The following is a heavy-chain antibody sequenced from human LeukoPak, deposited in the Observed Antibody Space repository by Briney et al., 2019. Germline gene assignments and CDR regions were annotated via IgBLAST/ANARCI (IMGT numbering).Heavy chain of an antibody. D-gene: IGHD2-15*01. Sequence: SETLSLTCTVSGGSINSGSYYRSWIRQPAGKGLEWIGRIYTTGSTNYNPSLKSRVTISVDTSKNQFSLKLSSVTAADTAVYYCAREDFCSGGSCYSSYWSDPWGQGTLVTVSS. J-gene: IGHJ5*02. CDR2: IYTTGST. V-gene: IGHV4-61*02. CDR1: GGSINSGSYY. CDR3: AREDFCSGGSCYSSYWSDP.